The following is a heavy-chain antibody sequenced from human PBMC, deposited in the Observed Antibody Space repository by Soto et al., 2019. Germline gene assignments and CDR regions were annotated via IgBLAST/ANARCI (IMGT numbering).Heavy chain of an antibody. Sequence: GGSLRLSCAASGFTFSSYEMNWVRQAPGKGLEWVSYISSSGSTIYYADSVKGRFTISRGNAKNSLYLQMNSLRAEDTAVYYCARGSSGILWPYYYYGMDVWGQGTTVTVSS. CDR2: ISSSGSTI. D-gene: IGHD5-12*01. V-gene: IGHV3-48*03. J-gene: IGHJ6*02. CDR3: ARGSSGILWPYYYYGMDV. CDR1: GFTFSSYE.